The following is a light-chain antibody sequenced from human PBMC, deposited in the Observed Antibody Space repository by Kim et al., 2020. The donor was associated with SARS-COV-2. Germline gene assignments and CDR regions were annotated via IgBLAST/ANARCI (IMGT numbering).Light chain of an antibody. CDR2: DVG. CDR1: SSDVGDYNY. Sequence: QSALTQPASVSGSPGQSITISCTGTSSDVGDYNYVSWYQQYPGKAPKLMIYDVGQRPSGVSNRFSGSKSGNTASLTISGLQADDEADYYCSSYTSSSTWVFGGGTKLTVL. CDR3: SSYTSSSTWV. J-gene: IGLJ3*02. V-gene: IGLV2-14*03.